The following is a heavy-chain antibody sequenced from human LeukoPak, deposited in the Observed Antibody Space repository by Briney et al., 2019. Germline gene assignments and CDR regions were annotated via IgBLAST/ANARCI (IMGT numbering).Heavy chain of an antibody. J-gene: IGHJ4*02. V-gene: IGHV3-21*01. CDR2: ISSSSNYI. D-gene: IGHD1-1*01. Sequence: PGGSLRLSCAASGFTFSSYWMSWVRQAPGKGLEWVSSISSSSNYIYYADSVKGRFTISRDNSKNTVYLQINTLRADDAAIYYCAKPYPTLTTSAVLDNWGQGTLVTVSS. CDR3: AKPYPTLTTSAVLDN. CDR1: GFTFSSYW.